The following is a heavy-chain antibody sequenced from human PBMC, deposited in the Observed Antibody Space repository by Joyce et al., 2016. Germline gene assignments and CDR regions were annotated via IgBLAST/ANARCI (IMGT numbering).Heavy chain of an antibody. CDR2: ILYDGSKK. V-gene: IGHV3-30*18. Sequence: QVQLVESGGGVVQPGRSLRLSCAASGFSFGDKGMDWVRQAPGKGLEWVALILYDGSKKYYADAVKGRFTVSRDNSKSTLFLQMNSLRADDTAVYYCAKEVFYGANIDFWGQGTLVTVSS. J-gene: IGHJ4*02. CDR3: AKEVFYGANIDF. CDR1: GFSFGDKG. D-gene: IGHD4-23*01.